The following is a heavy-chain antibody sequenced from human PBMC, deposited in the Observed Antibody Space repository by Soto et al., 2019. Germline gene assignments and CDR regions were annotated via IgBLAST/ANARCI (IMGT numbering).Heavy chain of an antibody. V-gene: IGHV1-18*04. D-gene: IGHD4-4*01. Sequence: QVQMVQSGGEMKKPGASVKVSCKTSGYTFTNHGVSWVRQAPGQGLEWMGWISAYNGDTDYAPKFQDRVTMTMDTSTSTVFLELSSLRADDTVVYYCARDLDYSNSICVYWGQGTPVTVSS. CDR2: ISAYNGDT. J-gene: IGHJ4*02. CDR3: ARDLDYSNSICVY. CDR1: GYTFTNHG.